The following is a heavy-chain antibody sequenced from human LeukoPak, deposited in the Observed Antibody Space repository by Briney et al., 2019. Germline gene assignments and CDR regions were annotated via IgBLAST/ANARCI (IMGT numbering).Heavy chain of an antibody. CDR1: GFTVGSNY. CDR3: ARDSRGPYYYCGMDV. Sequence: GGSLRLSCAASGFTVGSNYMSWVRQAPGKGLEWVSVIYSGGSTYYADSVKGRFTISRDNSKNTLYLQMNSLRAEDTAVYYCARDSRGPYYYCGMDVWGQGTTVTVSS. CDR2: IYSGGST. V-gene: IGHV3-53*01. D-gene: IGHD3-10*01. J-gene: IGHJ6*02.